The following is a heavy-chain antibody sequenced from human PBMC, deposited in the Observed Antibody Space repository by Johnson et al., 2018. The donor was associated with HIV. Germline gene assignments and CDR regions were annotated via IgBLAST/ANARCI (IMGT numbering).Heavy chain of an antibody. CDR3: AKGGSAVPGAFDI. J-gene: IGHJ3*02. CDR1: GFTFSSYG. V-gene: IGHV3-30*02. Sequence: QVQLVESGGGVVQPGGSPRLSCAASGFTFSSYGMHWVRQAPGKGLEWVAFIRYDGSNKYYADSVKGRFTISRDNSKNTLYLQMNSLRAEATAVYYCAKGGSAVPGAFDIWGQGTMVTVSS. CDR2: IRYDGSNK. D-gene: IGHD6-19*01.